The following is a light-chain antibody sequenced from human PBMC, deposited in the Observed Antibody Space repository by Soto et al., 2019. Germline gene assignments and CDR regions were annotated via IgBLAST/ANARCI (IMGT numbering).Light chain of an antibody. CDR3: TSYISGSTLVV. V-gene: IGLV2-14*01. J-gene: IGLJ3*02. Sequence: QSALTQPASVSGSPGQSITISCTGTSNDVGAYNYVSWYQQHSGKAPKLMIYDVNNRPSGVSDRFSGSKSGNTASLTISGLQAEYEADYFCTSYISGSTLVVFGGGTKLTVX. CDR2: DVN. CDR1: SNDVGAYNY.